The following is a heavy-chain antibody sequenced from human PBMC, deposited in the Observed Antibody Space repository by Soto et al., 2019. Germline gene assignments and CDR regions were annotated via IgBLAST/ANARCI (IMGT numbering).Heavy chain of an antibody. V-gene: IGHV1-69*06. J-gene: IGHJ4*02. CDR1: GGTFSSYA. CDR3: ASLNWGAGYYFDY. Sequence: QVQLVQSGAAVKKPGSSVKVSCKASGGTFSSYAISWVRQAPGQGLEWMGEIIPIFGTANYAQKFQGRVTITADKSTSTAYMELSSLRSEDTAVYYWASLNWGAGYYFDYWGQGTLVTVSS. CDR2: IIPIFGTA. D-gene: IGHD7-27*01.